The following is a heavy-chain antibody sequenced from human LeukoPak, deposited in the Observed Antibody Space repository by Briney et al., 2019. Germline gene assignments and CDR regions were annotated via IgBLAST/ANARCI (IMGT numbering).Heavy chain of an antibody. J-gene: IGHJ5*01. V-gene: IGHV4-61*02. CDR2: IYTSGST. Sequence: SETLSLTCSVSGGSISSGTYHWSWIRQPAGKGLGWIGRIYTSGSTNYNPSLKSRVTISVDTSKNQFSLKVSSVTAADTAVYYCAREFDSWGQGTLVTVSS. CDR3: AREFDS. CDR1: GGSISSGTYH.